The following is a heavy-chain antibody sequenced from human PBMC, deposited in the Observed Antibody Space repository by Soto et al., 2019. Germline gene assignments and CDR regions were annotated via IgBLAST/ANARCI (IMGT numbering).Heavy chain of an antibody. V-gene: IGHV1-24*01. J-gene: IGHJ4*02. Sequence: AEPSWKVPGETNTELSRCWLRHSHRKGLEWMGGFDPEDSETIYAQKFQGRVTMTEDTSTDTAYMELSSLRSEDTAVYYCATVGYCSSTSCYNFDYWGQGTLVTVSS. D-gene: IGHD2-2*02. CDR1: GETNTELS. CDR2: FDPEDSET. CDR3: ATVGYCSSTSCYNFDY.